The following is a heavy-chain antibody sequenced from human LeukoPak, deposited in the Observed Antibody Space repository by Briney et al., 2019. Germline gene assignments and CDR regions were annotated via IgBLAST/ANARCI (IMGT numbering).Heavy chain of an antibody. CDR1: GYTFTSYA. D-gene: IGHD7-27*01. Sequence: ASVKVSCKASGYTFTSYAMHWVRQAPGQRLEWMGWINAGNGNTKYSQKFRGRVTITRDTSASTAYMELSSLRSEDTAVYYCARGELGTDDAFDIWGQGTMVTVSS. CDR3: ARGELGTDDAFDI. CDR2: INAGNGNT. V-gene: IGHV1-3*01. J-gene: IGHJ3*02.